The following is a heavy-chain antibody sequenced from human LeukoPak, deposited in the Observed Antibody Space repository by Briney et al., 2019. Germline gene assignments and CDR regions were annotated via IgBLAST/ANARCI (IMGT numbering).Heavy chain of an antibody. J-gene: IGHJ6*03. CDR2: INPNSGGT. CDR3: ARGGMIFGVVAYYYMDV. CDR1: GYTFTSYG. D-gene: IGHD3-3*01. Sequence: ASVKVSCKASGYTFTSYGISWVRQAPGQGLEWMGWINPNSGGTNYAQKFQGRVTMTRDTSISTAYMELSRLRSDDTAVYYCARGGMIFGVVAYYYMDVWGKGTTVTVSS. V-gene: IGHV1-2*02.